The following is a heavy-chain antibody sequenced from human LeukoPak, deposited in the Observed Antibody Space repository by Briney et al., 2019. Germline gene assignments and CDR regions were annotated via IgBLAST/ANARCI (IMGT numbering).Heavy chain of an antibody. D-gene: IGHD2-8*02. CDR3: AKDSHWSQDY. V-gene: IGHV3-30*02. Sequence: GGSLRLSCTASGFSFNKNGMHWVRQAPGQGLEWVSYIRKDGSNKYYADSVKGRFTISRDDSKNTVDLQMNSLRGEDTAVYYCAKDSHWSQDYWGQGTLVSVSS. CDR2: IRKDGSNK. J-gene: IGHJ4*02. CDR1: GFSFNKNG.